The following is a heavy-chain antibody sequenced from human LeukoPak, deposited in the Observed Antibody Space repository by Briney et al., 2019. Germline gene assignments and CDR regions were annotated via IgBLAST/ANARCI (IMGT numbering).Heavy chain of an antibody. D-gene: IGHD2-21*02. Sequence: SETLSLTCTVSGVSISGYYWSWIRQPAGKGLEWLGRFKSRVTMSVDMSKNQFSLNLTSVTAADTAVYYCARDGTYCGSDCYPHDALDIWGQGTTVTVSS. CDR1: GVSISGYY. V-gene: IGHV4-4*07. CDR3: ARDGTYCGSDCYPHDALDI. J-gene: IGHJ3*02.